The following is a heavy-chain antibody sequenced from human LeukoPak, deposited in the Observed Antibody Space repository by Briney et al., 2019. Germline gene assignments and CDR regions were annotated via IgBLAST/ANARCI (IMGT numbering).Heavy chain of an antibody. Sequence: SVKVSCKASGGTFSSYAISWVRQAPGQWLEWMGGIIPILGTANYAQKFQGRVTITADESTSTAYMELSSLRSEDTAVYYCASGTPYCSGGSCYSYYFDYWGQGTLVTVSS. V-gene: IGHV1-69*13. CDR2: IIPILGTA. CDR3: ASGTPYCSGGSCYSYYFDY. D-gene: IGHD2-15*01. CDR1: GGTFSSYA. J-gene: IGHJ4*02.